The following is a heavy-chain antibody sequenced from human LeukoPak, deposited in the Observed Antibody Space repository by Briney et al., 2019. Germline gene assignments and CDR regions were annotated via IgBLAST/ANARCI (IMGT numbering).Heavy chain of an antibody. V-gene: IGHV4-30-2*01. CDR2: IYHSGST. Sequence: SETLSLTCAVSGGSISSGGYSWSWIRQPPGKGLEWIGYIYHSGSTYYNPSLKSRVTISVDRSKNQFSLKLSSVTAADTAVYYCARAGYDSSGYYRDYWGQGTLVTVSS. CDR3: ARAGYDSSGYYRDY. CDR1: GGSISSGGYS. J-gene: IGHJ4*02. D-gene: IGHD3-22*01.